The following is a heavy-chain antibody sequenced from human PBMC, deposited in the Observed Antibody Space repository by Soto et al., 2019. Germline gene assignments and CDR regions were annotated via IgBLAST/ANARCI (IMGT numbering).Heavy chain of an antibody. Sequence: EVQLVESGGGLVQPGRSLRLSCAASGFTFDDYAMHWVRQAPGKGLEWVSGISWNSGSIGYADSVKGRFTISRDNAKNAMYLQMNRLRADDMSLYYCGKDYHWSTLPAVAFDIWGQGTMGPGFS. J-gene: IGHJ3*02. CDR1: GFTFDDYA. CDR2: ISWNSGSI. D-gene: IGHD2-15*01. CDR3: GKDYHWSTLPAVAFDI. V-gene: IGHV3-9*03.